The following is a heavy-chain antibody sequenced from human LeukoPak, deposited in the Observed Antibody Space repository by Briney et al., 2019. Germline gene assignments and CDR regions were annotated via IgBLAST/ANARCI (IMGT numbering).Heavy chain of an antibody. V-gene: IGHV3-23*01. CDR1: GFTFSSYA. J-gene: IGHJ5*02. D-gene: IGHD6-6*01. CDR2: ISGSGGST. CDR3: AKDPGYSSSPDSWFDP. Sequence: GGSLRLSCAASGFTFSSYAMSWVRQAPGKGLEWVSAISGSGGSTYYANSVKGRFTISRDNSKNTLYLQMNSLRAEDTAVYYCAKDPGYSSSPDSWFDPWGQGTLVTVSS.